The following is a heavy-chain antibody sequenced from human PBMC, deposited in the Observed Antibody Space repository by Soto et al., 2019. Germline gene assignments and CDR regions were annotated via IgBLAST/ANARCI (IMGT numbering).Heavy chain of an antibody. Sequence: QMHLVQSGPEVKRPGTSLKVSCKASGFTFSSSAVQWVRQARGQTLEWIGWIVLGNGNTNYAQKFQQRVTITRDMSTSTAYMEVRSLTYEDTAVYYCATSIGNIGWYWLDTWGQGTLVTVSS. CDR2: IVLGNGNT. CDR1: GFTFSSSA. V-gene: IGHV1-58*01. CDR3: ATSIGNIGWYWLDT. J-gene: IGHJ5*02. D-gene: IGHD6-19*01.